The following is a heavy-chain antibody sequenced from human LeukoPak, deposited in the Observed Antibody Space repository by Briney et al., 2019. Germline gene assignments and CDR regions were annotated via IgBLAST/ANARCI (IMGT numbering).Heavy chain of an antibody. CDR3: VEDHMTTVTFFDY. CDR1: GFTFSSYA. CDR2: ISSNGGST. V-gene: IGHV3-64D*06. J-gene: IGHJ4*02. D-gene: IGHD4-17*01. Sequence: GGSLRLSCSASGFTFSSYAMHWVRQAPGKGLEYVSAISSNGGSTYYADSVKGRFTISRDNSKNTLYLQMSSLRAEDTAVYYCVEDHMTTVTFFDYWGQGTLVTVSS.